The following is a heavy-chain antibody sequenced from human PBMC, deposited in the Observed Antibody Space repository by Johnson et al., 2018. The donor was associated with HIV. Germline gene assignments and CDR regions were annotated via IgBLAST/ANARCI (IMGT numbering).Heavy chain of an antibody. CDR2: IRNDGSNP. J-gene: IGHJ3*02. CDR3: ANSGLRTYYYDTGVHDVFDI. D-gene: IGHD3-22*01. CDR1: GFSFSSYG. Sequence: QMLLVESGGGVVQPGGSLRLSCAASGFSFSSYGMHWVRQAPGKGLEWVAFIRNDGSNPYYVDSVKGRFTIPRDNSKDTLYLQMSSLRDEDTAVYYCANSGLRTYYYDTGVHDVFDIWGQGTMVTVSS. V-gene: IGHV3-30*02.